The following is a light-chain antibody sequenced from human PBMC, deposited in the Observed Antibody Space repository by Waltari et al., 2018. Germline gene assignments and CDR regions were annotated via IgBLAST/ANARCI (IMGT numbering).Light chain of an antibody. Sequence: QLVLTQSPSASASLGASVKLTCTLDSEHSSKLIAWLQQQPEKGPRYLMKVNSDGSHTKGDEIPDRFSGSSSGAERYLIISSLQSEDEAVYYCETGGHGSWVFGGGTKLTVL. V-gene: IGLV4-69*01. J-gene: IGLJ3*02. CDR2: VNSDGSH. CDR1: SEHSSKL. CDR3: ETGGHGSWV.